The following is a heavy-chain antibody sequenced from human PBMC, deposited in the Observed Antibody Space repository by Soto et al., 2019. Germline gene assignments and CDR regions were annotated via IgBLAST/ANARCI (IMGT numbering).Heavy chain of an antibody. CDR3: ARGVYGGNSPVDY. CDR2: IYYSGST. CDR1: GGSISSGDYY. J-gene: IGHJ4*02. Sequence: PSETLSLTCTVSGGSISSGDYYWSWIRHPPGKGLEWIGYIYYSGSTYYNPSLKSRVTISVDTSKNQFSLKRSSVTAADTAVYYCARGVYGGNSPVDYWGQGTLVTVSS. V-gene: IGHV4-30-4*01. D-gene: IGHD4-17*01.